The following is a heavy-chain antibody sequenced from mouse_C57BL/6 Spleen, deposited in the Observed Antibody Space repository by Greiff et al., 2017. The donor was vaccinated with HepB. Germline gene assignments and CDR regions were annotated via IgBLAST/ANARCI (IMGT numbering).Heavy chain of an antibody. D-gene: IGHD2-5*01. J-gene: IGHJ3*01. Sequence: EVHLVESGGDLVKPGGSLKLSCAASGFTFSSYGMSWVRQTPDKRLEWVATISSGGSYTYYPDSVKGRFTISRDNAKNTLYLQMSSLKSEDTAMYYCAEGPYYSNYGFAYWGQGTLVTVSA. V-gene: IGHV5-6*01. CDR3: AEGPYYSNYGFAY. CDR2: ISSGGSYT. CDR1: GFTFSSYG.